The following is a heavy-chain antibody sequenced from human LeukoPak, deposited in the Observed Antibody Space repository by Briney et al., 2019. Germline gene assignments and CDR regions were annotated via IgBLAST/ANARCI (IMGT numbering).Heavy chain of an antibody. CDR1: GYTFTSYY. Sequence: ASVKVSCKASGYTFTSYYMHWVRQAPGQGLEWMGIINPSGGSTSYAQKFQGRVTMTRDASTSTVYMELSSLRSEDTAVYYCARAVVPAAKFDYWGQGTLVTVSS. J-gene: IGHJ4*02. D-gene: IGHD2-2*01. V-gene: IGHV1-46*01. CDR2: INPSGGST. CDR3: ARAVVPAAKFDY.